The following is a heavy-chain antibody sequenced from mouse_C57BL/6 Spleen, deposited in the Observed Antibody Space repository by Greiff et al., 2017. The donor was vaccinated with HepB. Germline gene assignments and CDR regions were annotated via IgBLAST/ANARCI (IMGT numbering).Heavy chain of an antibody. D-gene: IGHD1-1*01. Sequence: QVQLKQPGAELVMPGASVKLSCKASGYTFTSYWMHWVKQRPGQGLEWIGEIDPSDSYTNYNQKFKGKSKLTVDKSSSTAYMQLSSLTSEDSAVYYCARGGSSSYFDYWGQGTTLTVSS. V-gene: IGHV1-69*01. CDR2: IDPSDSYT. CDR3: ARGGSSSYFDY. J-gene: IGHJ2*01. CDR1: GYTFTSYW.